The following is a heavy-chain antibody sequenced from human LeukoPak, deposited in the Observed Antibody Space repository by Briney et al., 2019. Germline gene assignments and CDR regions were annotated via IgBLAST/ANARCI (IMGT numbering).Heavy chain of an antibody. V-gene: IGHV1-24*01. CDR3: AKDRVAAAGTPLFDYYYYGMDV. D-gene: IGHD6-13*01. CDR2: FDPEDGET. J-gene: IGHJ6*02. CDR1: GYTLTELS. Sequence: ASVKVSCKVSGYTLTELSMHWVRQAPGKGLEWMGGFDPEDGETIYAQKFQGRVTMTEDTSTDTAYMELSSLRAEDTAVYYCAKDRVAAAGTPLFDYYYYGMDVWGQGTTVTVSS.